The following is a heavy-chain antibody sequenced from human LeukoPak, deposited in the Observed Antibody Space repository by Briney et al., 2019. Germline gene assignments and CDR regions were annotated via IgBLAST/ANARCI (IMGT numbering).Heavy chain of an antibody. V-gene: IGHV3-23*01. CDR1: GFTFSSYA. J-gene: IGHJ5*02. CDR2: ISGSGGST. Sequence: GGSLRLSCAASGFTFSSYAMSWVRQAPGKGLEWVSAISGSGGSTYYADSVKGRFTISRDNSKNTLYLQMNSLRAEDTAVYYCAKEHYYDSSGYHMLGRRPGNNWFDPWGQGTLVTLSS. D-gene: IGHD3-22*01. CDR3: AKEHYYDSSGYHMLGRRPGNNWFDP.